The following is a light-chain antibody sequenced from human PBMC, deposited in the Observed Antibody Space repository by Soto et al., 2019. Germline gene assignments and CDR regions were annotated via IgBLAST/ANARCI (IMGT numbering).Light chain of an antibody. CDR1: SSDVGGYNY. J-gene: IGLJ1*01. CDR2: EVS. CDR3: SSYTSSSTRV. Sequence: QSALTQPASVFGSPGQSITISCTGTSSDVGGYNYVSWYQQHPGKAPKLMIYEVSNRPSGVSNRFSGSKSGNTASLTISGLQAEDEADYYCSSYTSSSTRVFGTGTTVTVL. V-gene: IGLV2-14*01.